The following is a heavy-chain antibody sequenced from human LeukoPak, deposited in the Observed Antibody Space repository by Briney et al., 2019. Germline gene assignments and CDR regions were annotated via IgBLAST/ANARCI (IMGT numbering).Heavy chain of an antibody. CDR3: ASFPLGYCSSTRCYVYGMDV. CDR2: INPNSGGT. Sequence: GASVKVSGKASGYTFTGYDMHWVRQAPGQGLDWMGWINPNSGGTNYAQQFQGRVTMTRDTSISTAYMELSRLRSDDTAVYYCASFPLGYCSSTRCYVYGMDVWGQGTTVTVSS. J-gene: IGHJ6*02. V-gene: IGHV1-2*02. CDR1: GYTFTGYD. D-gene: IGHD2-2*01.